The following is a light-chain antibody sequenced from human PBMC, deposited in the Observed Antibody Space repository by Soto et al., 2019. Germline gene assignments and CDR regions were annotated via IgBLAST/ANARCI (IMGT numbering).Light chain of an antibody. Sequence: DIVMTQSPDSLAVSLGERATINCKSSQSVLYSPNNKNFEAWYQQKPGQPPKLLIYWASTRKSGVPDRFSGTGAGTDFSLTISSLQAEDVAVYYGQQDYSYFPWTVGQGTKVEIK. CDR3: QQDYSYFPWT. CDR2: WAS. J-gene: IGKJ1*01. CDR1: QSVLYSPNNKNF. V-gene: IGKV4-1*01.